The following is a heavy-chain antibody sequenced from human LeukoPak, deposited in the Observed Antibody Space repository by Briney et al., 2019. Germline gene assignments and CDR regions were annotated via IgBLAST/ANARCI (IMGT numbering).Heavy chain of an antibody. CDR3: ARGGWELLDY. CDR2: IYTSGST. CDR1: GDSISSGDYY. J-gene: IGHJ4*02. Sequence: SETLSLTCTVSGDSISSGDYYWSWIRQPAGKGLEWIGRIYTSGSTNYNPSLKSRVTISVDTSKNQFSLKLGSVTAADTAVYYCARGGWELLDYWGQGTLVTVSS. V-gene: IGHV4-61*02. D-gene: IGHD1-26*01.